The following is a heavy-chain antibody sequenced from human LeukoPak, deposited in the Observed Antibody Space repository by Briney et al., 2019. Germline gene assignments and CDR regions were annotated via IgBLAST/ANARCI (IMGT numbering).Heavy chain of an antibody. CDR3: ALGHYYYYYGMDV. CDR2: IYYSGST. J-gene: IGHJ6*02. CDR1: GGSISSSSYY. V-gene: IGHV4-39*01. Sequence: SETLSLTCTVSGGSISSSSYYWGWIRQPPGKGLEWIGSIYYSGSTYYNPSLKSRVTISVDTSENQFSLKLSSVTAADTAVYYCALGHYYYYYGMDVWGQGTTVTVSS.